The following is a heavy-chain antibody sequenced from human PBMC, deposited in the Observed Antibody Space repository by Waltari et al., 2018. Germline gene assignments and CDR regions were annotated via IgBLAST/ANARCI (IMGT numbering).Heavy chain of an antibody. V-gene: IGHV1-18*01. Sequence: QIQLVQSGAEVKKPGASVKVSCKASGYIFSNYGITWVRQAPGQGLEWMGWISGYNGDTKYAQSLQGRVTMTTDTSTTTAYMEIRSLRYDDTAVYYCARDDVDSSNFGGFWGQGTVVTVSS. D-gene: IGHD6-13*01. J-gene: IGHJ4*02. CDR2: ISGYNGDT. CDR1: GYIFSNYG. CDR3: ARDDVDSSNFGGF.